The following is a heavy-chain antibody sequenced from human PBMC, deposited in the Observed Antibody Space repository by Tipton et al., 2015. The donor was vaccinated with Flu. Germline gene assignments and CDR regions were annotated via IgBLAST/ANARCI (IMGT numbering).Heavy chain of an antibody. V-gene: IGHV4-38-2*02. D-gene: IGHD6-6*01. J-gene: IGHJ4*02. Sequence: TLSLTCTVSGYFISSGYYWGWIRQSPGTGLQWIATIIQSGNAYYNPSLRSRVTISVDTSKNQFSLKLSSVTAADTAVYYCAREGRREQLALDYWGQGTLVTVSS. CDR1: GYFISSGYY. CDR3: AREGRREQLALDY. CDR2: IIQSGNA.